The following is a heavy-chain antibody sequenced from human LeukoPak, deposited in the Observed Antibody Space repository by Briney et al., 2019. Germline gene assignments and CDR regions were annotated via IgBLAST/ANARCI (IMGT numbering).Heavy chain of an antibody. V-gene: IGHV3-33*01. CDR2: IWYDGSNK. Sequence: PGGSLRLSCAASGFTFSSYGMHWVRQAPGKGLEWVAIIWYDGSNKYYAGSVKGRFTISRDNSKNTLYLQMNSLRAEDTAVYYCARDPDSYSGSYVDYWGQGTLVTVSS. CDR3: ARDPDSYSGSYVDY. CDR1: GFTFSSYG. D-gene: IGHD1-26*01. J-gene: IGHJ4*02.